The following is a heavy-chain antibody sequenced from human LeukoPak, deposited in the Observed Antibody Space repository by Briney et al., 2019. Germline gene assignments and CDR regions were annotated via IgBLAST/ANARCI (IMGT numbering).Heavy chain of an antibody. CDR3: AKEFQQQLGQGNLFHP. D-gene: IGHD6-13*01. V-gene: IGHV3-33*06. CDR1: GFTFSSYG. CDR2: IWYDGSNK. Sequence: PGGSLRLSCAASGFTFSSYGMHWVRQAPGKGLEWVAVIWYDGSNKYYADSVKGRFTISRDNSKNTLYLQMNSLRAEDTAVYYCAKEFQQQLGQGNLFHPWGQGTLVTVSS. J-gene: IGHJ5*02.